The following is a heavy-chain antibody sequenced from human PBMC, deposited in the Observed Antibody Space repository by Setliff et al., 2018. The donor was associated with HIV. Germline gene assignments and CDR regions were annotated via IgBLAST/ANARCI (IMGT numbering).Heavy chain of an antibody. D-gene: IGHD2-15*01. V-gene: IGHV1-8*02. CDR2: MSPQSDNT. CDR1: GYAFSAYD. CDR3: ARGQPPTPRPYFYHMDV. J-gene: IGHJ6*03. Sequence: AASVKVSCKASGYAFSAYDFNWVRQAPGQGLEWVGSMSPQSDNTVYAQKFLGRVTMTMDTSIGTAYMELSSLRSEDTAVYYCARGQPPTPRPYFYHMDVWGNGTSVTVSS.